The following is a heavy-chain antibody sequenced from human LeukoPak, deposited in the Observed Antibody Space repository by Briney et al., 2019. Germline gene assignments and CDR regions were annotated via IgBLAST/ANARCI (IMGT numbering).Heavy chain of an antibody. CDR2: ISGSGGST. D-gene: IGHD3-10*01. Sequence: GGSLRLSCAASGFTFSSYAMSWVRQAPGKGLEWVSAISGSGGSTYYADSVKGRFTISRDNSKNTLYLQMNSLRAEDTAVYYCAKGEGLWFGELFGTYYFDYWGQGTLATVSS. CDR1: GFTFSSYA. CDR3: AKGEGLWFGELFGTYYFDY. J-gene: IGHJ4*02. V-gene: IGHV3-23*01.